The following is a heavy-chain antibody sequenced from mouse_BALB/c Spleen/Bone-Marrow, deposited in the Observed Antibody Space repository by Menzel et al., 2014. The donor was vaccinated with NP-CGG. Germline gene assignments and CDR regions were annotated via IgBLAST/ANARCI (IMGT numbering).Heavy chain of an antibody. CDR2: IYPGGGFP. Sequence: VQLQQSGAELVRPGTSVKMSCKAAGYSFTNYWIGWVKQRPGYGLEWIGDIYPGGGFPNYNEKFKGKATLTADTSSSTDYMHLSSLTPENSAIYHCAKCDIKNGYAMYYWGQGTPVTASP. CDR1: GYSFTNYW. J-gene: IGHJ4*01. V-gene: IGHV1-63*02. D-gene: IGHD1-1*01. CDR3: AKCDIKNGYAMYY.